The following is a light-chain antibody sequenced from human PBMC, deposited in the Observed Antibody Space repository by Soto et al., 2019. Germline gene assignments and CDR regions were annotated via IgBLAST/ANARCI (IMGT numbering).Light chain of an antibody. CDR3: QQYNSDSGT. V-gene: IGKV1-5*01. CDR1: QSISSW. CDR2: DAS. J-gene: IGKJ1*01. Sequence: DIQMTQPPSTLSASVGDRITITCRASQSISSWLAWYQQKPGKAPKLLIYDASSLESGDPSRFSGSGSGTEFTLSISSLQPDDFATYDCQQYNSDSGTFGQGTEVEIK.